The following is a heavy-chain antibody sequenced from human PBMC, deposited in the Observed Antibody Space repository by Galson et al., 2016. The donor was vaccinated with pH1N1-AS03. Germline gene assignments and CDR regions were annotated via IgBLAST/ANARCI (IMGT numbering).Heavy chain of an antibody. CDR1: GFPFSNYW. V-gene: IGHV3-66*01. CDR3: AKGRGFILDS. D-gene: IGHD5-24*01. Sequence: SLRLSCAGAGFPFSNYWMSWVRQAPGKGLDWVSIINREETGYYSASVQGRFTIARDSSNNVVYLQMNALRPDDTAVYYCAKGRGFILDSWGQGTLVTVSS. J-gene: IGHJ4*02. CDR2: INREETG.